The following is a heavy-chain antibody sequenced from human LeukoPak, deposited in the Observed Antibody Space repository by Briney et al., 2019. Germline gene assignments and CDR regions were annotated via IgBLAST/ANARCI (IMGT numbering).Heavy chain of an antibody. Sequence: HPGGSLRLSCAASGFTFSSYEMNWVRQAPGKGLEWVSYISSSGSTIYYADSVKGRFTISRDSAKNSLYLQMNSLRAEDTAVYYCARESGSYFDYWGQGTLVTVSS. J-gene: IGHJ4*02. V-gene: IGHV3-48*03. D-gene: IGHD1-26*01. CDR3: ARESGSYFDY. CDR2: ISSSGSTI. CDR1: GFTFSSYE.